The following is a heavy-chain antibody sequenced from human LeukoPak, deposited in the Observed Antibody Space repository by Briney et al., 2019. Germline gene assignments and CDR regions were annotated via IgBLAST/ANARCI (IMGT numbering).Heavy chain of an antibody. J-gene: IGHJ4*02. V-gene: IGHV3-74*01. CDR2: TNRDDSDT. D-gene: IGHD2-8*01. CDR3: AKDLVPYAEWTFDY. CDR1: GFTFSGYW. Sequence: PGGSLRLSCAASGFTFSGYWMHWVRQAPGKGLVWVSRTNRDDSDTSYADSVKGRFTISRDKAKSTLYLQMNSLRAEDTAVYYCAKDLVPYAEWTFDYWGQGTLVTVSS.